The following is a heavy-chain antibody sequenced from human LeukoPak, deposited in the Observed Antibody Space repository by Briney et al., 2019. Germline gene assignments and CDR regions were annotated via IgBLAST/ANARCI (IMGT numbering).Heavy chain of an antibody. D-gene: IGHD3-10*01. V-gene: IGHV1-69*13. J-gene: IGHJ6*03. CDR1: GGTFSCYA. Sequence: ASVKVSCKASGGTFSCYAISWVRQAPGQGLEWMGGIIPIFGTANYAQKFRGRVTITADESTSTAYMELSSLRSEDTAVYYCARAHTLWFGEQYYYYYYMDVWGKGTTVTISS. CDR2: IIPIFGTA. CDR3: ARAHTLWFGEQYYYYYYMDV.